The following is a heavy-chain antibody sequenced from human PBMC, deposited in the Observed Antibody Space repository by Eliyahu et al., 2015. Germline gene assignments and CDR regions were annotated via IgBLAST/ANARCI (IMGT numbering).Heavy chain of an antibody. D-gene: IGHD3-16*02. V-gene: IGHV4-39*01. Sequence: QLQLQESGPGLVKPSETLSLTCTVSGGSISSSSYYWGWTRQPPGKGLEWIGSIYYSGSTYYNPSLKSRVTISVDTSKNQFSLKLSSVTAADTAVYYCARKGITYYDYVWGSYRYNWFDPWGQGTLVTVSS. CDR2: IYYSGST. CDR3: ARKGITYYDYVWGSYRYNWFDP. CDR1: GGSISSSSYY. J-gene: IGHJ5*02.